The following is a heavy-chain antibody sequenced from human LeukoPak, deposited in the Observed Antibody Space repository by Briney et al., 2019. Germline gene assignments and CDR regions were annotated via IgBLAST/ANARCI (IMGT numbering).Heavy chain of an antibody. CDR3: ARDTTRRTFDY. V-gene: IGHV1-46*01. CDR2: INPSAGST. Sequence: ASVKVSCKASGYTFTRYYIHWVRQAPGQGREWMGIINPSAGSTSYAQKFQGRVTMTRDMSTSTVYMELSSLRSEDTAVYYCARDTTRRTFDYWGQGTLVTVSS. CDR1: GYTFTRYY. J-gene: IGHJ4*02. D-gene: IGHD1-1*01.